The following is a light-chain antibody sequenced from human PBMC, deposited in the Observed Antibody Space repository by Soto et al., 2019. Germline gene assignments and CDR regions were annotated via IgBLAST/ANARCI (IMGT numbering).Light chain of an antibody. CDR1: QSVSSSY. V-gene: IGKV3-20*01. CDR3: QQYGSSPPRT. Sequence: IVLTQSPGTLSLSPGERATLSCRASQSVSSSYLAWYQQKPGQAPRLLIYGASSRATGIPDRFSGSGSGTDFTLIISRLEPEDFAVYYCQQYGSSPPRTFGQGTKVDIK. CDR2: GAS. J-gene: IGKJ1*01.